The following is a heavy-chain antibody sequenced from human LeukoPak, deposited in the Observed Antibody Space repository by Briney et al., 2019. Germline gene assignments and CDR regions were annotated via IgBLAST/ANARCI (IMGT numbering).Heavy chain of an antibody. CDR2: IMPVSGPT. D-gene: IGHD3-16*01. V-gene: IGHV1-69*13. Sequence: GASVKVSCKTSGFKFGSYGINWVRQAPGQGLEWMGAIMPVSGPTTYAQDFQGRVTITEDESTSTAYMELSGLRSEDTAVFYCATGSHGGIDDWGQGSLVIVSS. J-gene: IGHJ4*02. CDR3: ATGSHGGIDD. CDR1: GFKFGSYG.